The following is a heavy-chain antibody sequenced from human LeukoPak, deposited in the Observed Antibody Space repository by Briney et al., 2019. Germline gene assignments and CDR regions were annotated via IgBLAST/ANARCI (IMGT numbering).Heavy chain of an antibody. CDR2: IYHTARP. CDR1: GGSTTSYS. D-gene: IGHD3-10*01. V-gene: IGHV4-59*08. CDR3: VRNYYGSESRDAFDV. J-gene: IGHJ3*01. Sequence: SETLSLTCTVSGGSTTSYSGSWIRQPPGKGLECIGWIYHTARPNYTPSLKSRTTISIATSKNQSSLKLRSMTAADPAVYFCVRNYYGSESRDAFDVWGQGTMVTVSS.